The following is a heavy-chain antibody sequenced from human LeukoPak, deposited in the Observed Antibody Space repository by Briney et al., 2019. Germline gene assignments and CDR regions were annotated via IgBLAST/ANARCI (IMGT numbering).Heavy chain of an antibody. V-gene: IGHV4-59*10. D-gene: IGHD5-12*01. J-gene: IGHJ5*02. CDR2: IYTSGST. CDR3: ARGGYDFYWFDP. CDR1: GGSFSGYY. Sequence: SETLSLTCAVYGGSFSGYYWSWIRQPAGKGLEWIGRIYTSGSTNYNPSLKSRVTMSVDTSKNQFSLKLSSVTAADTAVYYCARGGYDFYWFDPWGQGTLVTVSS.